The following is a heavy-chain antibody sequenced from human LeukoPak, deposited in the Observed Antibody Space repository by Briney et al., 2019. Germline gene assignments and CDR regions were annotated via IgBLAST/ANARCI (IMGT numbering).Heavy chain of an antibody. Sequence: ASVKLSCKASGYTFTSYYMHWVRHAPSQGLEWMGQINPNSAGTNYAQKFQGRVTMTRHTSISTAYMELSRLRSDDTAVYYCARRHAARSTPFDYWGQGTLVTVSS. CDR3: ARRHAARSTPFDY. V-gene: IGHV1-2*06. D-gene: IGHD6-6*01. CDR2: INPNSAGT. J-gene: IGHJ4*02. CDR1: GYTFTSYY.